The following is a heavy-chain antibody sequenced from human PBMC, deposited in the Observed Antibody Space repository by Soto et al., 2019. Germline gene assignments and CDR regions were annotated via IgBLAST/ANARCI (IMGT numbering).Heavy chain of an antibody. CDR2: IYYSGST. D-gene: IGHD3-10*01. Sequence: QVQLQESGPGRVKPSETLSLTCSVSGGSIRRYYWSWIRQPPGKGLERIEYIYYSGSTNYNPSLKSRVTISVDTSKNQSSLKLSSVTVADTAVYYCARGSWTQIDYWGQGTLVTVSS. CDR3: ARGSWTQIDY. J-gene: IGHJ4*02. V-gene: IGHV4-59*08. CDR1: GGSIRRYY.